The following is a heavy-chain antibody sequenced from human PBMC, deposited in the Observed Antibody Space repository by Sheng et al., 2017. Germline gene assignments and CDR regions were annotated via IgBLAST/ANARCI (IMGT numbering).Heavy chain of an antibody. D-gene: IGHD1-7*01. J-gene: IGHJ4*02. CDR3: ARGNWNYLSDY. V-gene: IGHV1-69*10. CDR2: IIPMLGIP. CDR1: GGTFSNYA. Sequence: QVQLVQSGAEVKKPGSSVKVSCKASGGTFSNYAFSWVRQAPGQGLEWMGGIIPMLGIPNCAQRFQGRVTITADKSTSTAYMELSSLRSEDTAVYYCARGNWNYLSDYWGQGTLVTVSS.